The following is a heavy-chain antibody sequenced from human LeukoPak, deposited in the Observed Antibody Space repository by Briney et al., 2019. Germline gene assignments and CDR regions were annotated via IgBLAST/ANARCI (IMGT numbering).Heavy chain of an antibody. D-gene: IGHD1-14*01. CDR3: ATFRGEPFNFDY. CDR1: GFTFSSYW. J-gene: IGHJ4*02. CDR2: ISSSGSTI. Sequence: PGGSLRLSCAASGFTFSSYWMSWVRQAPGKGLEWVSYISSSGSTIYYADSVKGRFTISRDNAKNSLYLQMNSLRAEDTAVYYCATFRGEPFNFDYWGQGTLVTVSS. V-gene: IGHV3-48*04.